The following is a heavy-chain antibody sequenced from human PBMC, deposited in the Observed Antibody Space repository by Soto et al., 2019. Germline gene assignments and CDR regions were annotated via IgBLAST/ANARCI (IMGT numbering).Heavy chain of an antibody. Sequence: QPXESLRLSCAVSGFIFGTYCMSWVRQAPGKGLEWLASIKEDGSERYYLDSVKGRFTISRDNAKDSLSLQMNSLRGEDTAFYYCARDVGPVTIFGEALSGYFDFWGQGTLVTVSS. J-gene: IGHJ4*02. CDR2: IKEDGSER. CDR1: GFIFGTYC. V-gene: IGHV3-7*03. CDR3: ARDVGPVTIFGEALSGYFDF. D-gene: IGHD3-3*01.